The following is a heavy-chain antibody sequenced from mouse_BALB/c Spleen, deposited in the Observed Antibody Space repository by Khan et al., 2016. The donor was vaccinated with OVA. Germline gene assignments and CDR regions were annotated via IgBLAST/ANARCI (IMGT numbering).Heavy chain of an antibody. D-gene: IGHD2-4*01. Sequence: VQLQESGPGLVQPSQSLSITCTVSGFSLANYSVHWVRQSPGKGLEWLGVIWSAGSTDYNAAFMSRLTINKDNSRSHVFFKMNSLHPNDTAIYYCARRGYDYGRGALFAYWGQGTLVTVSA. J-gene: IGHJ3*01. CDR1: GFSLANYS. CDR2: IWSAGST. V-gene: IGHV2-2*02. CDR3: ARRGYDYGRGALFAY.